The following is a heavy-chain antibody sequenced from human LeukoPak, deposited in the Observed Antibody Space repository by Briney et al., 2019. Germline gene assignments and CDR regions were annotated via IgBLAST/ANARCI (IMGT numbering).Heavy chain of an antibody. J-gene: IGHJ3*02. CDR3: EATYYDLWSGLRSNLDAFDI. CDR2: IYTSGST. Sequence: SETLSLTCTVSGGSISSYYWSWIRQPAGKGLEWIGRIYTSGSTSYNPSPKSRVTMSVDTSKNQFSLKLSSVTAADTAVYYCEATYYDLWSGLRSNLDAFDIWGQGTMVTVSS. V-gene: IGHV4-4*07. D-gene: IGHD3-3*01. CDR1: GGSISSYY.